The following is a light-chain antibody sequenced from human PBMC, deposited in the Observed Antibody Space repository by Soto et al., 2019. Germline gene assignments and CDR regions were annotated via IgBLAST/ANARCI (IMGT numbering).Light chain of an antibody. V-gene: IGLV2-18*02. CDR2: EVS. J-gene: IGLJ1*01. Sequence: QSALTQPPPVSGSPGQSVTISCTGTSSDVGSYNRVSWYQQPPGTAPKLMIYEVSTRPSGVPDRFSGSRSGNTASLTISGLQAEDEADYFCSAYTSSSTYVFGTGTKVTVL. CDR3: SAYTSSSTYV. CDR1: SSDVGSYNR.